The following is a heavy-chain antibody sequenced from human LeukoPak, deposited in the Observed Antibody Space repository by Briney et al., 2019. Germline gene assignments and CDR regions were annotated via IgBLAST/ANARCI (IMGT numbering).Heavy chain of an antibody. CDR3: ARDFAVGTAMVHFDY. J-gene: IGHJ4*02. Sequence: PGRSLRLSCAASGFTFSSYVMHWVRQAPGKGLEWVAVISYDGSNKDYADSVKGRFTISRDNSKNTLYLQMNSLRAEDTAVYYCARDFAVGTAMVHFDYWGQGTLVTVSS. CDR1: GFTFSSYV. CDR2: ISYDGSNK. V-gene: IGHV3-30*04. D-gene: IGHD5-18*01.